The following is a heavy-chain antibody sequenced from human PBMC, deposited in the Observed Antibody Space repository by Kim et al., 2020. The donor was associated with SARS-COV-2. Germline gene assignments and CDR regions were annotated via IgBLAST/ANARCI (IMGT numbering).Heavy chain of an antibody. CDR2: IRTKTFGGTT. CDR1: GFTFGDSA. CDR3: TRGTGWYQY. Sequence: GGSLRLSCTASGFTFGDSAMNWVRQAPGEGLEWLGFIRTKTFGGTTEYAASVKGRFIISRDDSKSIAYLQMNSLKTEDTAVYYCTRGTGWYQYWGQGTLVTVSS. D-gene: IGHD6-19*01. V-gene: IGHV3-49*04. J-gene: IGHJ4*02.